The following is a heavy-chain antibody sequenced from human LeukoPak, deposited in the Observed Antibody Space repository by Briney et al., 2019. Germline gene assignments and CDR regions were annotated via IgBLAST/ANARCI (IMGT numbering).Heavy chain of an antibody. V-gene: IGHV1-18*01. CDR3: ARDRDGYSYGPDFDY. CDR1: GYTFTSYG. CDR2: ISAYNGNT. Sequence: GASVKVSCKASGYTFTSYGISWVRQAPGQGLEWMGWISAYNGNTNYAQKLQGRVTMTTDTSTSTAYMELRSLRSDDTAVYYCARDRDGYSYGPDFDYWGQGTLVTVSS. D-gene: IGHD5-18*01. J-gene: IGHJ4*02.